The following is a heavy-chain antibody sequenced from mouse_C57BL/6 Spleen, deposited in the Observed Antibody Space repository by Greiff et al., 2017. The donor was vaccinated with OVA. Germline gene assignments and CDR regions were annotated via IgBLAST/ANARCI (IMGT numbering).Heavy chain of an antibody. CDR3: ARYLLSSMDY. CDR1: GFTFSDYG. J-gene: IGHJ4*01. Sequence: DVKLQESGGGLVKPGGSLKLSCAASGFTFSDYGMHWVRQAPEKGLEWVAYISSGSSTIYYADTVKGRFTISRDNAKNTLFLQMTSLRSEDTAMYYCARYLLSSMDYWGQGTSVTVSS. V-gene: IGHV5-17*01. CDR2: ISSGSSTI. D-gene: IGHD2-1*01.